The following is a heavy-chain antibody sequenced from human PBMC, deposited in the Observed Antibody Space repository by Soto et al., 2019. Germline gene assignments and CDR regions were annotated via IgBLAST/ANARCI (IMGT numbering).Heavy chain of an antibody. Sequence: GGSLRLSCTASGFTFGDYAMSWFRQAPGKGLEWVGFIRSKAYGGTTEYAASVKGRFTISRDDSKSIAYLQMNSLKTEDTAVYYCTRCEWSPYYYDSSGYQVYWGQGTLVTVSS. D-gene: IGHD3-22*01. CDR1: GFTFGDYA. V-gene: IGHV3-49*03. J-gene: IGHJ4*02. CDR2: IRSKAYGGTT. CDR3: TRCEWSPYYYDSSGYQVY.